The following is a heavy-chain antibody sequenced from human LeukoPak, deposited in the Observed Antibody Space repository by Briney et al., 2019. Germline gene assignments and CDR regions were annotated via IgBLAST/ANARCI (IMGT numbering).Heavy chain of an antibody. J-gene: IGHJ3*02. Sequence: PSETVSLMCSVSGPSIRSYFCRSTRQSRGGGRECMVYVYEDDISTLNPSREGRVTILVNSSKSQFSLRMRSVTAAETAVYYCARGLVLATDDAFDIWGAGTMVTVSS. CDR1: GPSIRSYF. CDR2: VYEDDIS. CDR3: ARGLVLATDDAFDI. D-gene: IGHD5-12*01. V-gene: IGHV4-59*01.